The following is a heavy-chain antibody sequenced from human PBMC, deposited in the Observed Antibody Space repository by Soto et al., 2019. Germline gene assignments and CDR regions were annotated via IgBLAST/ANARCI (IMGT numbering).Heavy chain of an antibody. J-gene: IGHJ4*02. CDR1: GFTFSSYA. D-gene: IGHD4-4*01. CDR3: AKDDYINYVARDFDF. Sequence: VQLLESGGGLVQPGGSLRLSCAASGFTFSSYAMNWVRQAPGKGLEWVSGLTGNGKTIYYADSVRGRFTISRDNSKNTVYLQMNSLRAEDTAIYYCAKDDYINYVARDFDFWGPGTLVTVSS. V-gene: IGHV3-23*01. CDR2: LTGNGKTI.